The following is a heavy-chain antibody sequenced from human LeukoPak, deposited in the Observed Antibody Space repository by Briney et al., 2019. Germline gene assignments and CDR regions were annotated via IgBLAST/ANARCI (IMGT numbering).Heavy chain of an antibody. CDR3: AREGLWPFTWSREVVY. J-gene: IGHJ4*02. Sequence: SGGSLRLSCAASGFTFSSYSMNWVRQAPGKGLEWVSSISSSSSYIYYADSVKGRFTISRDNAKNSLYLQMNSLRAEDTAVYYCAREGLWPFTWSREVVYWGQGTLVTVSS. V-gene: IGHV3-21*01. CDR2: ISSSSSYI. CDR1: GFTFSSYS. D-gene: IGHD1-26*01.